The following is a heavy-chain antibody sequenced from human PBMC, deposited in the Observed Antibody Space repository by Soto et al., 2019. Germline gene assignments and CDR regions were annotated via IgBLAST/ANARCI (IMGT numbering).Heavy chain of an antibody. V-gene: IGHV4-39*01. CDR3: ARAILAYCGGDCYFFLEVSPAFDI. D-gene: IGHD2-21*02. CDR2: IYYSGST. Sequence: SETLSLTCTVSGGSISSSSYYWGWIRQPPGKGLEWIGSIYYSGSTYYNPSLKSRVTISVDTSKNQFSLKLSSVTAADTAVYYCARAILAYCGGDCYFFLEVSPAFDIWGQGTMVTVSS. J-gene: IGHJ3*02. CDR1: GGSISSSSYY.